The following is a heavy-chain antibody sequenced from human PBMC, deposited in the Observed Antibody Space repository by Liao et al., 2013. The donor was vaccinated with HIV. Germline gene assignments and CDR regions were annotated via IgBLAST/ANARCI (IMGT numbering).Heavy chain of an antibody. Sequence: QVHLQESGPGLVKPSETLSLTCTVSGGSINPYYWSWIRKSAGKGLEWIGRIYGSGSTDYNPSLKSRVTMSVDTSKNQFSLKLSSVTAADTAVYYCARNYDSSGYYSYWFDPWGQGTLVTVSS. J-gene: IGHJ5*02. V-gene: IGHV4-4*07. CDR1: GGSINPYY. CDR3: ARNYDSSGYYSYWFDP. D-gene: IGHD3-22*01. CDR2: IYGSGST.